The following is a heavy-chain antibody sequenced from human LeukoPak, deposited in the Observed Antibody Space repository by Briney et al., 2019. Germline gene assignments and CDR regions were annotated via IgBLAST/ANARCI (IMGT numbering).Heavy chain of an antibody. CDR1: GYTFTGYY. J-gene: IGHJ4*02. CDR3: ARETQPRDYYDSSGYHFDY. CDR2: INPNSGGT. V-gene: IGHV1-2*02. D-gene: IGHD3-22*01. Sequence: ATVKVSCKASGYTFTGYYMHWVRQAPGQGLEWMGWINPNSGGTNYAQKFQRRVTMTRDTSISTAYMELSRLRSDDTAVYYCARETQPRDYYDSSGYHFDYWGQGTLVTVSS.